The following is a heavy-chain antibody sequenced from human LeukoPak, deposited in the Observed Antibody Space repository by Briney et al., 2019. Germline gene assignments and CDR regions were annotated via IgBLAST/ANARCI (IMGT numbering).Heavy chain of an antibody. CDR3: AKDSLNYDFWSGYPQGAFDI. D-gene: IGHD3-3*01. CDR2: INGDGDST. J-gene: IGHJ3*02. V-gene: IGHV3-23*01. Sequence: GGSLRLSCAASGLTFSSYAMSWVRQAPGKGLEWVSSINGDGDSTNYVNSVKGRFTISRDNSKNTLYLQMNSLRAEDTAVYYCAKDSLNYDFWSGYPQGAFDIWGQGTMVTVSS. CDR1: GLTFSSYA.